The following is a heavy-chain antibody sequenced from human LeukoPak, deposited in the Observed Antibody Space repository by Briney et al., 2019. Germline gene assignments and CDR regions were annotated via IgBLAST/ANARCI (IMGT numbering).Heavy chain of an antibody. D-gene: IGHD6-19*01. CDR2: IYYSGTT. Sequence: SETLSLTCTVSGGSVSSGSYYWTWIRQAPGKGLEWIGYIYYSGTTNYNPSLKSRVTISVDTSKNQFSLKLGSVTAADTAVYYCARVGIAVASPFFDYWGQGTLVTVSS. CDR3: ARVGIAVASPFFDY. CDR1: GGSVSSGSYY. V-gene: IGHV4-61*01. J-gene: IGHJ4*02.